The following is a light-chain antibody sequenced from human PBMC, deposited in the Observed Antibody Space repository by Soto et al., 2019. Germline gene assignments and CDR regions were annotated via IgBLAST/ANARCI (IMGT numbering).Light chain of an antibody. V-gene: IGKV1-39*01. Sequence: DIQMTQSPSSLSASVGDRVTITCRASQSISTYLNWYQHKPGKAPKVLIYAVSSLQSGVPSRFSGSASGTDFTLTITSLKPEDSATYYCQHSYGTPRTFGQGTKVEIK. CDR2: AVS. J-gene: IGKJ1*01. CDR3: QHSYGTPRT. CDR1: QSISTY.